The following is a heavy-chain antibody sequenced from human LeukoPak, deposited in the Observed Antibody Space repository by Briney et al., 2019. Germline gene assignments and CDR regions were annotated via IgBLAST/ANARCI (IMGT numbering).Heavy chain of an antibody. CDR3: ALGAPGSSSYYYYYGMDV. J-gene: IGHJ6*02. D-gene: IGHD6-6*01. CDR1: GGSFSGYY. Sequence: SETLSLTCAVYGGSFSGYYWSWIRQPPGKGLEWIGYIYYSGSTNYNPSLKSRVTISVDTSKNQFSLKLSSVTAADTAVYYCALGAPGSSSYYYYYGMDVWGQGTTVTVSS. V-gene: IGHV4-59*01. CDR2: IYYSGST.